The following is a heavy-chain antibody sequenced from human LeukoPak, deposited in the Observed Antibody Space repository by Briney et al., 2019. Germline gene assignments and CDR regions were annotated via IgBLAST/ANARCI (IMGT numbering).Heavy chain of an antibody. Sequence: SETLSLTCAVYGGSFSGYYWSWIRQPPGKGLEWIGEINHSGSTNYNPSLKSRVTISVDTSKNQFSLKLSSVTAADTAVYYCARYTAMVAFHAHGFDIWGKGTMVTVS. CDR3: ARYTAMVAFHAHGFDI. CDR1: GGSFSGYY. V-gene: IGHV4-34*01. J-gene: IGHJ3*02. D-gene: IGHD5-18*01. CDR2: INHSGST.